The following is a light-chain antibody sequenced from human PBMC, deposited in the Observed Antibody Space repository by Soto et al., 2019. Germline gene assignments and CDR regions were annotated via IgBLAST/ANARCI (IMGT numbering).Light chain of an antibody. J-gene: IGLJ2*01. CDR3: SSFAGSNTVA. V-gene: IGLV2-8*01. CDR2: EVT. Sequence: QSALTQPPSASGSPGQSVTISCSGTSSDVGGYNYVSWYQQHPGKAPKLMIYEVTRRPSGVPDRFSGSRSGNMASLIVSGLQAEDEADYYCSSFAGSNTVAFGGGTQLTVL. CDR1: SSDVGGYNY.